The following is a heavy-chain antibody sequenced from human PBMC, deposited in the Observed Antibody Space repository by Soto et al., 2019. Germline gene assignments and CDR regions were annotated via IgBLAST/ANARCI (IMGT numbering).Heavy chain of an antibody. CDR3: ARDRLLVAAYGMDV. Sequence: QVQLVQSGAEVKKPGASVKLSCKTSGYIFTNYYMHWVRQAPGQGLEWMGIINPNGGSTKYAQKFQGRVTMTSDAATSTVNMELSSLRSEDTAVYYCARDRLLVAAYGMDVWGQGTTVTASS. J-gene: IGHJ6*02. V-gene: IGHV1-46*01. CDR1: GYIFTNYY. D-gene: IGHD2-2*01. CDR2: INPNGGST.